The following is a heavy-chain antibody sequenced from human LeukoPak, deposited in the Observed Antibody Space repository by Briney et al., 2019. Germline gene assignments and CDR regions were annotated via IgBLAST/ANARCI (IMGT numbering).Heavy chain of an antibody. J-gene: IGHJ6*02. D-gene: IGHD5-12*01. CDR1: GFTFSSYA. V-gene: IGHV3-23*01. CDR2: ISGSGGST. Sequence: PGGSLRLSCAASGFTFSSYAMSWVRQAPGKGLEWVSGISGSGGSTYNADSVKGLFTISRDNSRNTLYLQMNSLRAEDTAVYYCAKAGYSGYDSRGYYYYGMDVWGQGTTVTVSS. CDR3: AKAGYSGYDSRGYYYYGMDV.